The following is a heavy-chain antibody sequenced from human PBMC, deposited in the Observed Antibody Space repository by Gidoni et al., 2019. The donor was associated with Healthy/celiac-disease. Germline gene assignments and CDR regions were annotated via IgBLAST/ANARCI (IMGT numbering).Heavy chain of an antibody. V-gene: IGHV3-49*04. Sequence: EVQLVESGGGLVQQGRSLRLSCTASGFPFGAYAMRWVRTAPGKGLEWVGFIRSKAYGGTTEYAASVKGRFTISRDDSKSIAYLQMNSLKTEDTAVYYCTRVYHLYDILTGYYEDYYYYGMDVWGQGTTVTVSS. CDR2: IRSKAYGGTT. D-gene: IGHD3-9*01. J-gene: IGHJ6*02. CDR1: GFPFGAYA. CDR3: TRVYHLYDILTGYYEDYYYYGMDV.